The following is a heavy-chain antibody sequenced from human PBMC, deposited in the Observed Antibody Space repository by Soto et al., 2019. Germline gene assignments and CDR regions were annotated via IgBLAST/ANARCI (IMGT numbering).Heavy chain of an antibody. D-gene: IGHD2-8*01. V-gene: IGHV4-59*01. CDR3: AREYLRGFDL. Sequence: SETLSLTCTVSGDSLTTYYWSWIRHAPGKGLEWVGYIYYTGTTTYNPSLKSRVAMSLDTSKKQVSLKVTPVTAADTAVYYCAREYLRGFDLWGQGTLVTVS. J-gene: IGHJ5*02. CDR2: IYYTGTT. CDR1: GDSLTTYY.